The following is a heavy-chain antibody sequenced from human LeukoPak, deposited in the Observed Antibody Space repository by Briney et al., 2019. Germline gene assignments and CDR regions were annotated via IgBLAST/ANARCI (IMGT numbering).Heavy chain of an antibody. CDR2: ISSSSSYI. Sequence: GGSLRLSCAASGFTFSSYSMSWVRQAPGKGLEWVSSISSSSSYIYYADSVKGRFTISRDNAKNSLYLQMNSLRAEDTAVYYCASAGIPGFDYWGQGTLVTVSS. CDR1: GFTFSSYS. V-gene: IGHV3-21*01. D-gene: IGHD6-13*01. J-gene: IGHJ4*02. CDR3: ASAGIPGFDY.